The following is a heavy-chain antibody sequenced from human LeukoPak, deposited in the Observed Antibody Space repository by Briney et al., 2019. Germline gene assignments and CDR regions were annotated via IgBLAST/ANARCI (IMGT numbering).Heavy chain of an antibody. CDR1: GYTFTGYY. D-gene: IGHD1-26*01. Sequence: GASVKVSCKASGYTFTGYYMHWVRQAPGQGLEWMGRIIPILGIANYAQKSQGRVTITADKSTSTAYMELSSLRSEDTAVYYCARDRIVGATRGPGGDYWGQGTLVTVSS. CDR3: ARDRIVGATRGPGGDY. V-gene: IGHV1-69*04. J-gene: IGHJ4*02. CDR2: IIPILGIA.